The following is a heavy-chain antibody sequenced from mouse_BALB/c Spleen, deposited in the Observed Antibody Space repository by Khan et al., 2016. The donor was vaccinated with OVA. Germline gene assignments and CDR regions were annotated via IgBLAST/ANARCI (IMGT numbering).Heavy chain of an antibody. J-gene: IGHJ3*01. CDR3: ARNYGSDEGLDY. CDR1: GFSLTSYG. Sequence: QVQLKESGPGLVQPSQTLSITCTVSGFSLTSYGVHWVRQSPGKGLEWLGVIWSGGSTDYNEAFISRLNISKDNSKSQAFFKMNSLQANDTAIEYCARNYGSDEGLDYWGQGTLVTVAA. V-gene: IGHV2-2*02. CDR2: IWSGGST. D-gene: IGHD2-2*01.